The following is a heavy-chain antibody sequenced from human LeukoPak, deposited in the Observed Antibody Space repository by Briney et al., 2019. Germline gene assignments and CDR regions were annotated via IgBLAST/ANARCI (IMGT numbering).Heavy chain of an antibody. CDR3: AKDRGSGYHYFDY. CDR2: ISGSSSHI. Sequence: GGSLRLSCAASGFTFSSYSMNWVRQAPGKGLEWVSSISGSSSHINYADSVKGRFTISRDNSKNTLYLQMNSLRAEDTAVYYCAKDRGSGYHYFDYWGQGTLVTVSS. V-gene: IGHV3-21*04. CDR1: GFTFSSYS. J-gene: IGHJ4*02. D-gene: IGHD3-22*01.